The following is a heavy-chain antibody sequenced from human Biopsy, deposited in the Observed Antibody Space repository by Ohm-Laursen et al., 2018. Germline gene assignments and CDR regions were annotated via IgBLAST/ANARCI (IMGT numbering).Heavy chain of an antibody. CDR3: ARGEAGVYDALDI. CDR2: IYHSGST. J-gene: IGHJ3*02. Sequence: SQTLSLTCAVSGYSIKSGYYWGWIRQPPGKGLEWIGNIYHSGSTNYNPSLKSRVTISVAVDTSKSQFSLRLSSVTAADTAMYYCARGEAGVYDALDIWGQGTMVIVSS. CDR1: GYSIKSGYY. D-gene: IGHD3-10*01. V-gene: IGHV4-38-2*01.